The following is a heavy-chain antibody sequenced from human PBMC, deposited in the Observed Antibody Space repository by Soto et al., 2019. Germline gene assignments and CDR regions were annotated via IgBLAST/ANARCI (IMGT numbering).Heavy chain of an antibody. CDR3: ARVPKGQLWTFDY. J-gene: IGHJ4*02. V-gene: IGHV3-13*01. Sequence: PGGSLRLSCVVSGFTVSSTNYMSWGRQATGKGLEWVSAINTAGDTFYPGSVKGRFTISRENAKNSLFLQMNSLRAGDTAVYYCARVPKGQLWTFDYWGQGTLVTVSS. CDR1: GFTVSSTNY. CDR2: INTAGDT. D-gene: IGHD5-18*01.